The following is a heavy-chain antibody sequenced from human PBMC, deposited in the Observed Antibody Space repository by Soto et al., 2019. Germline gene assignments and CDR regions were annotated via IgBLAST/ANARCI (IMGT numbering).Heavy chain of an antibody. D-gene: IGHD6-19*01. CDR3: ASPAVPDKHEFDY. CDR1: GFTLSSHG. CDR2: ISGSGTAT. J-gene: IGHJ4*02. Sequence: EVQLVESGGGLVRRGGSRRLSCVASGFTLSSHGLNWIRQSPGKGLAWLSYISGSGTATYYADSVKGRFTISRDNAKNSLYLQMDSLRDEDTAIYYCASPAVPDKHEFDYWGQGTLVTVSS. V-gene: IGHV3-48*02.